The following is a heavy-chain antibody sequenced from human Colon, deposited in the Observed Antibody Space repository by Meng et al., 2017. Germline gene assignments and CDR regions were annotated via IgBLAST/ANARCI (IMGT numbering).Heavy chain of an antibody. J-gene: IGHJ4*02. CDR3: ARGLVSAVTPGRIFDY. CDR1: GGSISSGDYY. D-gene: IGHD2-2*01. CDR2: IYYSGST. Sequence: QVQLQESGPGLVKPSQTLSLTCTVSGGSISSGDYYWSWIRQPPGRGLEWIGYIYYSGSTYYNPSLRSRVTISVDTSRNQFSLKLNSVTAADTAVYYCARGLVSAVTPGRIFDYWGQGNLVTVSS. V-gene: IGHV4-30-4*01.